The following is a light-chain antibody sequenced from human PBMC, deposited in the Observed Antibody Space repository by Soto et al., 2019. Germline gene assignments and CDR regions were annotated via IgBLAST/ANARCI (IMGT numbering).Light chain of an antibody. CDR2: DAS. CDR1: EFISDW. CDR3: QHYNSYSRA. J-gene: IGKJ1*01. V-gene: IGKV1-5*01. Sequence: DVQMTQSPSTLSASVGDRVTMTCRASEFISDWLAWYQQKPGQAPKLLIYDASTLESGVLGRFSGSGVGTHFTLTISGLQPEDFATYHCQHYNSYSRAFGQGTKVEI.